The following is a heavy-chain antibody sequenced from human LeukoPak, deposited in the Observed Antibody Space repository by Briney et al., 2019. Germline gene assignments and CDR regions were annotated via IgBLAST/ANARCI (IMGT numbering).Heavy chain of an antibody. CDR3: ARDLIMSGYDFKSNWFDP. J-gene: IGHJ5*02. Sequence: GGSLRLSCAASGFTFSSFSMNWVRQAPGKGLEWVSFITGSSSTIYYADSVKGRFTISRDNAKNSLYLQMNSLRAEDTAVYYSARDLIMSGYDFKSNWFDPWGQGTLVTVSS. V-gene: IGHV3-48*01. CDR2: ITGSSSTI. CDR1: GFTFSSFS. D-gene: IGHD5-12*01.